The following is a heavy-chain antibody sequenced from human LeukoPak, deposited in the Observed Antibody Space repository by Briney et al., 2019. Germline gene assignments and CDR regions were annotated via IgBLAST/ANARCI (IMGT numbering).Heavy chain of an antibody. J-gene: IGHJ4*02. D-gene: IGHD2-21*02. V-gene: IGHV1-69*04. CDR1: GGTFSSYA. CDR2: IIPILGIA. Sequence: SVKVSCKASGGTFSSYAISWVRQAPGQGLEWVGRIIPILGIANYAQKFQGRVTITADKSTSTAYMELSSLRSEDTAVYYCARDRVSSYCGGDCRYSLNYWGQGTLVTVSS. CDR3: ARDRVSSYCGGDCRYSLNY.